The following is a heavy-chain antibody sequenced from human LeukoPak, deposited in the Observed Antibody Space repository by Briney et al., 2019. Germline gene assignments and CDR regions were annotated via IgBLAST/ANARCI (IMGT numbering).Heavy chain of an antibody. D-gene: IGHD1-26*01. Sequence: PGGSLRLSCAASGFSFDDYGLTWVRQAPGKGLEWVSGINWNGDSTDYADSVKGRFTISRDNAKNSLYLQMNSLRAEDTALYYCAGGIVGATGFDYWGQGTLVTVSS. CDR3: AGGIVGATGFDY. CDR1: GFSFDDYG. V-gene: IGHV3-20*04. CDR2: INWNGDST. J-gene: IGHJ4*02.